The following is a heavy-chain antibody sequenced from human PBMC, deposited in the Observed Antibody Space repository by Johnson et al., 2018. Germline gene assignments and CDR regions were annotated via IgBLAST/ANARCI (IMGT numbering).Heavy chain of an antibody. CDR3: ARGGYSYGFYYYMDV. CDR1: GFTFSSYS. V-gene: IGHV3-48*01. Sequence: VQLVESGGGVVQPGRSLRLSCAASGFTFSSYSMNWVRQAPGKGLEWVSYISSSSSTIYYADSVKGRFTSSRDNAKNSLYLQMNSLRAEDTAVYYCARGGYSYGFYYYMDVGGKGTTVTVSS. D-gene: IGHD5-18*01. J-gene: IGHJ6*03. CDR2: ISSSSSTI.